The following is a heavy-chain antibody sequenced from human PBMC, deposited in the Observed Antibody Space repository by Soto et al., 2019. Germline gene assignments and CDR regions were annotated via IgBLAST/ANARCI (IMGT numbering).Heavy chain of an antibody. CDR3: ARVKMGSSWSSYYYYYMDV. D-gene: IGHD6-13*01. Sequence: ASVKVSCKASGYTFTSYGISWVRQAPGQGLEWMGWISAYNGNTNYAQKLQGRVTMTTDTSTSTAYMELRSLRSDDTAVYYCARVKMGSSWSSYYYYYMDVWGKGTKVTVSS. CDR2: ISAYNGNT. J-gene: IGHJ6*03. V-gene: IGHV1-18*01. CDR1: GYTFTSYG.